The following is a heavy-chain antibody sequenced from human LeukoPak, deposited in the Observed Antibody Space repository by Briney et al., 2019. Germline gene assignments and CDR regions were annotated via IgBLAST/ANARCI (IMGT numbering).Heavy chain of an antibody. Sequence: PGGSLRLSCAASGFTFSSFWMSWVRQAPGKGLEWVANIKQDGSEKHYVDSVKGRFTISRDNAKNSLYLQMNSLRAEDTAVYYCARQRGSSSGWYVDYWGQGSLVTVSS. CDR1: GFTFSSFW. D-gene: IGHD6-19*01. CDR2: IKQDGSEK. CDR3: ARQRGSSSGWYVDY. J-gene: IGHJ4*02. V-gene: IGHV3-7*01.